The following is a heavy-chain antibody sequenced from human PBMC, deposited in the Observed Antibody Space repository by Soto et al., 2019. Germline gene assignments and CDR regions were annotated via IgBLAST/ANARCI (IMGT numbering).Heavy chain of an antibody. CDR3: ARDQGITMIVVAITDSGMDV. CDR2: ISAYNGNT. D-gene: IGHD3-22*01. J-gene: IGHJ6*02. V-gene: IGHV1-18*01. Sequence: ASVKVSCKASGYTFTSYGISWVRQAPGQGLEWMGWISAYNGNTNYAQKLQGRVTMTTDTSTSTAYMELRSLRSDDTAVYYCARDQGITMIVVAITDSGMDVWGQGTTVTVSS. CDR1: GYTFTSYG.